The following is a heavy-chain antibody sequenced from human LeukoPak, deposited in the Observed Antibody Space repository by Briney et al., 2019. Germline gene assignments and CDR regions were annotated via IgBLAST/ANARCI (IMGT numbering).Heavy chain of an antibody. CDR1: GGTFSSYA. CDR2: IIPIFGTA. Sequence: GASVKVSCEASGGTFSSYAISWVRQAPGQGLEWMGRIIPIFGTANYAQKFQGRVPITTDESTSTAYMELSSLRSEDTAVYYCARSTAPGVYYYYYMDVWGKGTTVTVSS. D-gene: IGHD5-18*01. J-gene: IGHJ6*03. CDR3: ARSTAPGVYYYYYMDV. V-gene: IGHV1-69*05.